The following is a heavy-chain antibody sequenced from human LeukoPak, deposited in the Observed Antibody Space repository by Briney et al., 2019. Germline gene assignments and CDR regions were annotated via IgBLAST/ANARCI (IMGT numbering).Heavy chain of an antibody. CDR1: GGSISSGSYY. J-gene: IGHJ4*02. V-gene: IGHV4-39*07. CDR3: ARVGSGWSREVDY. Sequence: PSETLSLTCIVSGGSISSGSYYWGWIRQPPGKGLEWIGSIYYSGSTYYNPSLKSRVTISVDTSKNQFSLKLSSVTAADTAVYYCARVGSGWSREVDYWGQGTLVTVSS. CDR2: IYYSGST. D-gene: IGHD6-19*01.